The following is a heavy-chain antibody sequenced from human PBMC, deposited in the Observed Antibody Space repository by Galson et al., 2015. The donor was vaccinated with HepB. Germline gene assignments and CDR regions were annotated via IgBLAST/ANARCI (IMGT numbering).Heavy chain of an antibody. CDR1: GFTFDDYA. Sequence: SLRLSCAASGFTFDDYAMHWVRQAPGKGLEWVSGISWNSGSIGYADSVKGRFTISRDNAKNSLYLQMNSLRAEDTALYYCAKDLYSLEAVAGAYWYFDLWGRGTLVTVSS. J-gene: IGHJ2*01. CDR3: AKDLYSLEAVAGAYWYFDL. V-gene: IGHV3-9*01. D-gene: IGHD6-19*01. CDR2: ISWNSGSI.